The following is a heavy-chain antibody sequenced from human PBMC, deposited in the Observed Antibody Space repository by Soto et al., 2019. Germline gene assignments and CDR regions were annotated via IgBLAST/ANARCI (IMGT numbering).Heavy chain of an antibody. CDR1: DFTFRNYW. CDR3: AKTPYDFWSSGQYLFDH. CDR2: ISPDGGTT. D-gene: IGHD3-3*01. V-gene: IGHV3-7*03. Sequence: EVQLVESGGDLVQPGGSLRLSCATSDFTFRNYWLNWVRQAPGKGLEWVANISPDGGTTNYVDSVKGRFTVSRDNSKKTLYLQMNSLRAEDTAVYYCAKTPYDFWSSGQYLFDHWGQGTLVTVSS. J-gene: IGHJ4*02.